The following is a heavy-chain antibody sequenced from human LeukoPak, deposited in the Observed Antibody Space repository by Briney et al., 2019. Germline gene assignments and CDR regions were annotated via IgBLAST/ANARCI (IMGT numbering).Heavy chain of an antibody. CDR3: ARVPPGLAAAGSYFFDS. Sequence: GASVKVSCKASGYTFTSYDINWARQATGQGLEWMGWMNPNSGNTGYAQKFQGRVTMTRNTSISTAYMELSSLRSEDTAVYYCARVPPGLAAAGSYFFDSWGQGTLVTVSS. D-gene: IGHD6-13*01. V-gene: IGHV1-8*01. CDR1: GYTFTSYD. J-gene: IGHJ4*02. CDR2: MNPNSGNT.